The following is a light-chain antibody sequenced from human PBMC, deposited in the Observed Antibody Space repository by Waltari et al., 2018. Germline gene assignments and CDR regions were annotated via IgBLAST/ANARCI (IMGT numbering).Light chain of an antibody. J-gene: IGKJ4*01. CDR2: DAS. CDR3: QQSNSMPLT. Sequence: DIHMTQSPSSLSASVGVRVTITCRASQSIGGYLNWYQQKPGKAPDLLIYDASSLQSGVPSRFSGSGSGTDFTLTITTLQPEDFATYYCQQSNSMPLTFGGGTKVEIK. V-gene: IGKV1-39*01. CDR1: QSIGGY.